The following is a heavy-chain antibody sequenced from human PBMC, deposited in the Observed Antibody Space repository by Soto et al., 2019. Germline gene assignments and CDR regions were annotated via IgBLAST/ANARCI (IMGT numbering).Heavy chain of an antibody. CDR3: ARFSTLGKDYGVAV. V-gene: IGHV4-30-4*01. Sequence: QVQLQESGPGLVKPSQTLSLTCSVSSGSISSSDYYWSLIRQPPGKGLEWIGNINYSGRTYYKPSLKSRVSISLDTSKNQFSLRLTSVTAADTAVYFCARFSTLGKDYGVAVWGQGTTVTVSS. D-gene: IGHD2-2*01. CDR1: SGSISSSDYY. CDR2: INYSGRT. J-gene: IGHJ6*02.